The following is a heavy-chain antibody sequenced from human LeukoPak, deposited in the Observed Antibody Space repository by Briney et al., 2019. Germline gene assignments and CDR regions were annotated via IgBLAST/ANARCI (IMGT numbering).Heavy chain of an antibody. J-gene: IGHJ1*01. CDR3: ARGTYYYESSAYYSEYFQH. D-gene: IGHD3-22*01. V-gene: IGHV3-74*01. CDR2: INSDGSST. Sequence: PGGSLRLSCAASGFTFSSYWMHWVRQAPGKGLVWVSRINSDGSSTSYADSVKGRFTISRDNAKNTLYLQMNGLRAEDTAVYYCARGTYYYESSAYYSEYFQHWGQGTLVTVSS. CDR1: GFTFSSYW.